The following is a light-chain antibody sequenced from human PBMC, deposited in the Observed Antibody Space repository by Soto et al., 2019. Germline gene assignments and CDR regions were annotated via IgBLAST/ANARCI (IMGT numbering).Light chain of an antibody. CDR1: QSLVHSDGNTY. CDR2: KVS. V-gene: IGKV2-30*02. J-gene: IGKJ4*01. CDR3: MQGTHSPRS. Sequence: DVVVTQSPLSLPVTLGQPASISCRSNQSLVHSDGNTYLNWFQQRPGQSPRRLIYKVSNRDSGVPDRFSGSGSGTDFTLKISRVEAEDFGVYFCMQGTHSPRSFGGGTKVETK.